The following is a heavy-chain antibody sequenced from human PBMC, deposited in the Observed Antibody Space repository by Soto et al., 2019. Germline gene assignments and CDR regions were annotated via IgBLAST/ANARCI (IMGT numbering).Heavy chain of an antibody. Sequence: EVQLVESGGGLVKPGGSLRLSCAASGFTFSSYSMNWVRQAPGKGLEWVSSISSSSSYIYYADSVKGRFTISRDNAKNSLYLQMNSLRAEDTAVYFCARERVAYFDYWGQGTLFTVSS. V-gene: IGHV3-21*01. CDR3: ARERVAYFDY. J-gene: IGHJ4*02. CDR2: ISSSSSYI. D-gene: IGHD3-3*01. CDR1: GFTFSSYS.